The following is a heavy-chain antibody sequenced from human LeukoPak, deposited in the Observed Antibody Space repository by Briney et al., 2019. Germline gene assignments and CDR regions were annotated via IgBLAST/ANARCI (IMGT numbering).Heavy chain of an antibody. D-gene: IGHD3-10*01. V-gene: IGHV4-34*01. CDR3: ARGGPRSRGVIGY. CDR1: GGSFSGYY. J-gene: IGHJ4*02. CDR2: INHSGST. Sequence: SETLSLTCAVYGGSFSGYYWSWIRQPPGKGLEWIGEINHSGSTNYNPSLKSRVTISVDTSKNQFSLKLSSVTAADTAVYYCARGGPRSRGVIGYWGQGTLVTVSS.